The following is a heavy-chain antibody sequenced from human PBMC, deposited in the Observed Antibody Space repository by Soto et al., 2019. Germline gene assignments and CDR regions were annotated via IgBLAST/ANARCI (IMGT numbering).Heavy chain of an antibody. J-gene: IGHJ5*02. V-gene: IGHV4-34*01. CDR1: GGSFSGYY. Sequence: SETLSLTCAVYGGSFSGYYWSWIRLPPGKGLEWIGEINHSGSTNYNPSLKSRVTISVDTSKNQFSLKLSSVTAADTAVYYCARGPDIVVVPAAEPGDWFDPWGQGTLVTVSA. CDR3: ARGPDIVVVPAAEPGDWFDP. D-gene: IGHD2-2*01. CDR2: INHSGST.